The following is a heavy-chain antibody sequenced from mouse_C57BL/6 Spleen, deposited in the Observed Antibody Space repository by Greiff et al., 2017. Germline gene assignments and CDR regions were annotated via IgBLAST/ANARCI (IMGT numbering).Heavy chain of an antibody. J-gene: IGHJ1*03. CDR3: ARAYEYDYWYFDV. V-gene: IGHV5-4*03. D-gene: IGHD2-4*01. Sequence: EVKLMESGGGLVKPGGSLKLSCAASGFTFSSYAMSWVRQTPAKRLEWVATISDGGSYTYYPDNVKCRFTISRDNAKNNLYLQMSHLKSEDTAMYYCARAYEYDYWYFDVWGTGTTVTVSS. CDR2: ISDGGSYT. CDR1: GFTFSSYA.